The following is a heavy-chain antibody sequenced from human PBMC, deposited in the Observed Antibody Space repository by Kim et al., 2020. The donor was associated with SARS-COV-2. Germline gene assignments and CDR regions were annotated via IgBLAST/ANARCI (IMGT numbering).Heavy chain of an antibody. D-gene: IGHD5-18*01. J-gene: IGHJ4*02. CDR2: IYYSGST. CDR3: ARVPRDTRGLDY. V-gene: IGHV4-61*01. Sequence: SETLSLTCTVSGGSVSSGSYYWSWIRQPPGKGLEWIGYIYYSGSTNYNPSLKSRVTISVDTSKNQFSLKLSSVTAADTAVYYCARVPRDTRGLDYWGQGTLVTVSS. CDR1: GGSVSSGSYY.